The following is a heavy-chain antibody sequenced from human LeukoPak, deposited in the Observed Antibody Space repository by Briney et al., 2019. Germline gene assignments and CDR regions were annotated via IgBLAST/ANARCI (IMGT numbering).Heavy chain of an antibody. Sequence: GGSLRLSCAASGFTFSSYGMHWVRQAPGKGLEWVAVISYDGSNKYYADSVKGRFTISRDNSMNTLYLQMNSLRAEDTAVYYCAKYDILTGYYFQHWGQGTLVTVSS. J-gene: IGHJ1*01. D-gene: IGHD3-9*01. V-gene: IGHV3-30*18. CDR2: ISYDGSNK. CDR1: GFTFSSYG. CDR3: AKYDILTGYYFQH.